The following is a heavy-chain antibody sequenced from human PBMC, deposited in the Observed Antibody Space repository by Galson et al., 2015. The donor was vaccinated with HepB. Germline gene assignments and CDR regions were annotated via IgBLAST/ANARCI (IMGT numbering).Heavy chain of an antibody. J-gene: IGHJ4*02. Sequence: LRLSCAASGFTFSSYAMHWVRQAPGKGLEWVAVISYDGSNKYYADSVKGRFTISRDNSKNTLYLQMNSLRAEDTAVYYCARDGRGNDLFDHWGQGTLVTVSS. CDR2: ISYDGSNK. D-gene: IGHD1-1*01. V-gene: IGHV3-30-3*01. CDR3: ARDGRGNDLFDH. CDR1: GFTFSSYA.